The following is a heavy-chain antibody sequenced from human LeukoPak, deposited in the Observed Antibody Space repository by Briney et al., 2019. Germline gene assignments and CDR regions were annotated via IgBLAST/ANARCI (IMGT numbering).Heavy chain of an antibody. V-gene: IGHV4-34*01. Sequence: PSETLSLTCAVYGXSFSGYYWSWIRQPPGKGLEWIGEINHSGSTNYNPSLKSRVTISVDTSKNQFSLKLSSVTAADTAVYYCARAGSSGRRFDYWGQGTLVTVSS. CDR2: INHSGST. CDR1: GXSFSGYY. CDR3: ARAGSSGRRFDY. D-gene: IGHD3-22*01. J-gene: IGHJ4*02.